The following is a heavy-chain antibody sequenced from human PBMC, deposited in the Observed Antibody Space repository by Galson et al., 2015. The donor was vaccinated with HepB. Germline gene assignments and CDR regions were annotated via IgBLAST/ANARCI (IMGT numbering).Heavy chain of an antibody. J-gene: IGHJ4*02. CDR2: INHSGST. CDR3: AVGYCSSGNCQRAVNSDS. Sequence: SETLSLTCAVFGGSFRNNYWSWIRRPPGKGLEWIGEINHSGSTNYNPSLKSRVTISVDTSTKQFSLKLSSVTAADTAVYYCAVGYCSSGNCQRAVNSDSWGQGTLVTVSS. D-gene: IGHD2-15*01. V-gene: IGHV4-34*01. CDR1: GGSFRNNY.